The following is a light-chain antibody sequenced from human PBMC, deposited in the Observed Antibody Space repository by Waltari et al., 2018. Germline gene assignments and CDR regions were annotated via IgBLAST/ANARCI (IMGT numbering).Light chain of an antibody. V-gene: IGLV2-14*03. CDR3: SSYTTSSTLV. J-gene: IGLJ2*01. CDR2: DVI. Sequence: QSALTQPASVSASPGQSITISCTGGGTDVGRYNFVSWYQKHPGKAPKLMIYDVINRPSGVSNRFSGSKSGNTASLTISGLRPEDEADYYCSSYTTSSTLVFGGGTKVTVL. CDR1: GTDVGRYNF.